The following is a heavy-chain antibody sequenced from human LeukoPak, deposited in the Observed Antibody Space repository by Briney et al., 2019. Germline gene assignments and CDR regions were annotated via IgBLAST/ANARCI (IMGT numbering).Heavy chain of an antibody. Sequence: ASVKVSCKASGYTFTSYDINWVRQATGQGLEWMGWMNPNNGNIGYAQKFQGRVTMTRNTSISTAYMELSSLRSEDTAVYYCVRGRMYYYGSGFDYWGQGTLVTVSA. CDR3: VRGRMYYYGSGFDY. V-gene: IGHV1-8*01. CDR1: GYTFTSYD. D-gene: IGHD3-10*01. J-gene: IGHJ4*02. CDR2: MNPNNGNI.